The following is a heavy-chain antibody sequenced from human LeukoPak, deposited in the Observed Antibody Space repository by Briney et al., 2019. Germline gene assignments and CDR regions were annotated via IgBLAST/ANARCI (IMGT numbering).Heavy chain of an antibody. J-gene: IGHJ4*02. V-gene: IGHV4-38-2*02. D-gene: IGHD2/OR15-2a*01. Sequence: KPSETLSLTCTVSGYSISSGYYWGWIRQPPGKGLEWIGSIYHSGSTYYNPSLKSRVTISVDTSKNQFSLKLSSVTTADTAVYYCARDRWNIGNYWGQGILVTVSS. CDR2: IYHSGST. CDR1: GYSISSGYY. CDR3: ARDRWNIGNY.